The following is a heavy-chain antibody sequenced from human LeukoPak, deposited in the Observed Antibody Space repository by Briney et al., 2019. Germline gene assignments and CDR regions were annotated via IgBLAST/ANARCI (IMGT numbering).Heavy chain of an antibody. CDR2: INHSGST. D-gene: IGHD3-22*01. Sequence: SETLSLTCTVSDYSISTDYYWGWIRQPPGKGLEWIGSINHSGSTYYNPSLRSRVTISVDTSKNQFSLKLSSVTAADTAVYYCARVGYYRFFDYWGQGTLVTVSS. V-gene: IGHV4-38-2*02. CDR1: DYSISTDYY. J-gene: IGHJ4*02. CDR3: ARVGYYRFFDY.